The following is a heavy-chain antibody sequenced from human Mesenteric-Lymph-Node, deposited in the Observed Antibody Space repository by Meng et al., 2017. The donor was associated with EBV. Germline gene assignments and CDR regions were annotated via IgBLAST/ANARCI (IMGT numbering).Heavy chain of an antibody. Sequence: GGAGLLEPAEALSPPCAVYGGSFTGYYSSGTPQPPGKGLEWIGEINHSGSTNYNPSLKSQVTKSVDTTKNQFSQKLSSVTAADTAVYYCARGRGVYYDFWSGYSAWGQGTLVTVSS. CDR3: ARGRGVYYDFWSGYSA. CDR1: GGSFTGYY. V-gene: IGHV4-34*01. CDR2: INHSGST. D-gene: IGHD3-3*01. J-gene: IGHJ4*02.